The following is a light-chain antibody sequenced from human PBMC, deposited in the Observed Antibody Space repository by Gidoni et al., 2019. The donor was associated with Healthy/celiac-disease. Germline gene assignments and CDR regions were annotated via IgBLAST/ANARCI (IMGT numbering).Light chain of an antibody. CDR3: SSYTSSSTRV. J-gene: IGLJ3*02. V-gene: IGLV2-14*03. CDR1: SSDVGGYNY. CDR2: GCS. Sequence: QSALTQPPPVSGSPGPSITISSTGTSSDVGGYNYVSWYQQHPGKAPKRIIYGCSHRPSWVSNRFSGSKSGNTASLTISGLHAEDEADYYCSSYTSSSTRVFGGGTKLTVL.